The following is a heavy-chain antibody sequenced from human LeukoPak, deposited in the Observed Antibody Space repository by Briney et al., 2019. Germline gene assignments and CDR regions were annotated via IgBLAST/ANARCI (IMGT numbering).Heavy chain of an antibody. CDR2: ISSRSAHI. CDR3: ARDRSTSRYYHGMDV. CDR1: GFTFSSYA. D-gene: IGHD2-2*01. V-gene: IGHV3-21*01. J-gene: IGHJ6*02. Sequence: GSLRLSCAASGFTFSSYAMSWVRQAPGKGPEWVSAISSRSAHIYYADSVKGRFTISRDNAKNSLYLEMKNLRADDTAVYYCARDRSTSRYYHGMDVWGPGTTVIVSS.